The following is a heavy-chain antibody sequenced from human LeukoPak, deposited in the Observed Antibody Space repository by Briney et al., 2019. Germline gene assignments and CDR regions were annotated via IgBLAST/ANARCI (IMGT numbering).Heavy chain of an antibody. CDR2: IIPIFGTA. D-gene: IGHD3-3*01. Sequence: SVKVSCKASGGTFSSYAISWVRQAPGQGLEWMGGIIPIFGTANYAQKFQGRVTITTDESTSTAYTELSSLRSEDTAVYYCARPEYYDDAFDIWGQGTMVTVSS. J-gene: IGHJ3*02. CDR3: ARPEYYDDAFDI. CDR1: GGTFSSYA. V-gene: IGHV1-69*05.